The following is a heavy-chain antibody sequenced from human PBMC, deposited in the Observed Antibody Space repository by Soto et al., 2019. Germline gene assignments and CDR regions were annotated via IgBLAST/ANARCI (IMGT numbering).Heavy chain of an antibody. CDR2: ISAHNGNT. V-gene: IGHV1-18*01. CDR3: ARGRYGDY. Sequence: QVHLVQSGAEVKKPGASVKVSCKGSGYAFTTYGITWVRQAPGQGLEWMGWISAHNGNTNYAQKLQGRGTVTRDPSTSAAYMELRSRRSDDTAVYYCARGRYGDYWGQGALVTVSS. CDR1: GYAFTTYG. J-gene: IGHJ4*02. D-gene: IGHD1-1*01.